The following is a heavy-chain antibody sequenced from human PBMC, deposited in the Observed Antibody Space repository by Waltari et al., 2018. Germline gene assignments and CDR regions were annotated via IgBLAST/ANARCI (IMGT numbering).Heavy chain of an antibody. Sequence: QVQLQESGPGLVKPSETLSLTCTVSGGSISSYYWSWIRQPAGKGLEWIGRIYSSGSTNSHPALRSRVTMSVETHKTQFSLKLNSVTAADTAVYYCARDWAAVADYYFDYWGQGTLVTVSS. CDR1: GGSISSYY. J-gene: IGHJ4*02. D-gene: IGHD6-19*01. CDR3: ARDWAAVADYYFDY. V-gene: IGHV4-4*07. CDR2: IYSSGST.